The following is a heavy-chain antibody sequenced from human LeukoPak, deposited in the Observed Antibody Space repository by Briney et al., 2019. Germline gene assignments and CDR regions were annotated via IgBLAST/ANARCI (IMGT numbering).Heavy chain of an antibody. CDR2: ISSSGSTI. J-gene: IGHJ4*02. V-gene: IGHV3-11*04. CDR3: GRDDNIVVVPAAS. D-gene: IGHD2-2*01. CDR1: GFTFSDYY. Sequence: GGSLRLSCAASGFTFSDYYMSWIRQAPGKGLEWVSYISSSGSTIYYADSVKGRFTISRDNAKNSLYLQMNSLRAEDTAVYYCGRDDNIVVVPAASWGQGTLVTVSS.